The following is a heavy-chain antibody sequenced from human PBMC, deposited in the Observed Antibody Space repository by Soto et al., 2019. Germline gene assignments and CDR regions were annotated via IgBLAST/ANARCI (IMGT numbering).Heavy chain of an antibody. CDR3: AHRQRTRQLEFDEN. D-gene: IGHD1-1*01. CDR1: GFSLSTSGVG. Sequence: QITLKESGPTLVKPTQTLTLTCTFSGFSLSTSGVGVGWIRQPPGKALEWLALIYWDDDKRDSPSVKSRLTITKDTSKSQVVITMTAMDPADTATYYCAHRQRTRQLEFDENWGQGTLVTVSS. CDR2: IYWDDDK. J-gene: IGHJ4*02. V-gene: IGHV2-5*02.